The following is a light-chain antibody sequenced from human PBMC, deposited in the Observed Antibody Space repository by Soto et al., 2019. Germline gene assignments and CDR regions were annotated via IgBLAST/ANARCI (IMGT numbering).Light chain of an antibody. CDR1: QSVSSY. Sequence: EIVLTQSPATLSLSPGERATLSCRASQSVSSYLAWYQQKPGQAPRLLIYDASSRATGIPDRFSGSGSGTDFTLTISRLEPGDFAVYYCQQYDGPPWTFGQGTKVEIK. V-gene: IGKV3-20*01. CDR2: DAS. J-gene: IGKJ1*01. CDR3: QQYDGPPWT.